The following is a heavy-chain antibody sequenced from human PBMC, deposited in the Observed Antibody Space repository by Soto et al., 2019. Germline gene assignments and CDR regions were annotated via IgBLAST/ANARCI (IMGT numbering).Heavy chain of an antibody. J-gene: IGHJ3*02. D-gene: IGHD4-17*01. CDR2: IYYSGST. CDR1: GGSISSGDYY. CDR3: ARESVTTVTTGLDGDAFDI. V-gene: IGHV4-30-4*01. Sequence: PSETLSLTCTVSGGSISSGDYYWSWIRQPPGKGLEWIGYIYYSGSTYYNPSLKSRATISVDTSKNQFSLKLSSVTAADTAVYYCARESVTTVTTGLDGDAFDIWGQGTMVTVSS.